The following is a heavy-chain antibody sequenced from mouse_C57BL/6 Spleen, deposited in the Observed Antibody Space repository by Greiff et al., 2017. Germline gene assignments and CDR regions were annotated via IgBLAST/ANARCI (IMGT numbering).Heavy chain of an antibody. V-gene: IGHV5-6*01. D-gene: IGHD2-5*01. CDR1: GFTFSSYG. J-gene: IGHJ4*01. Sequence: EVQLQQSGGDLVKPGGSLKLSCAASGFTFSSYGMSWVRQTPDKRLEWVATISSGGSYTYYPDSVKGRFTISRDNAKNTLYLQMSSLKSEDTAMYYCARLDYSNYRAMDYWGQGTSVTVSS. CDR2: ISSGGSYT. CDR3: ARLDYSNYRAMDY.